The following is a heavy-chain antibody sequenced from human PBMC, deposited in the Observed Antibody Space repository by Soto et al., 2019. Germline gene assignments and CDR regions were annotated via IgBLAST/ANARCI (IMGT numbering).Heavy chain of an antibody. D-gene: IGHD6-13*01. CDR1: GFIFNNYW. V-gene: IGHV3-7*01. CDR2: MRADGAHQ. CDR3: ARDGAAAGPDLDY. J-gene: IGHJ4*02. Sequence: GSLRLSWTATGFIFNNYWMYWVRQAPGRGLEWVASMRADGAHQSLVDSVKGRFTLSRDNPENSVNLQLNSLRPEDTAVYYCARDGAAAGPDLDYWGQGTLVTVSS.